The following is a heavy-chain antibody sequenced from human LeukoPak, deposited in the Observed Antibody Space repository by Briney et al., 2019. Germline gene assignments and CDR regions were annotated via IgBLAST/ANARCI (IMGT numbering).Heavy chain of an antibody. V-gene: IGHV6-1*01. CDR3: ATERGSPTWFDY. CDR1: GDSVSSNTAT. CDR2: TYYRSKWYN. Sequence: SQTLSLTCAISGDSVSSNTATWTWIRQSPSRGLEWLGRTYYRSKWYNDYAVSVKSRITINPDTSKNQFSLQLNSVTPEDTAVYYCATERGSPTWFDYWGQGTLVTVSS. D-gene: IGHD1-26*01. J-gene: IGHJ5*01.